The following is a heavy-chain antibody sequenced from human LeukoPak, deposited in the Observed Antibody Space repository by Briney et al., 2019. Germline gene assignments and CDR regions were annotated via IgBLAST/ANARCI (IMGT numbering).Heavy chain of an antibody. V-gene: IGHV4-59*11. J-gene: IGHJ3*02. Sequence: SETLSLTCTVFGDSIGSHYWSWIRQPPGKGLEWIGCIFYVGSTNYNPSLKSRVTISVDTSKNQFSLKLNSVTAADTAVYYCARDYYDSRGEAFDIWGQGTMVTVSS. CDR1: GDSIGSHY. CDR3: ARDYYDSRGEAFDI. D-gene: IGHD3-22*01. CDR2: IFYVGST.